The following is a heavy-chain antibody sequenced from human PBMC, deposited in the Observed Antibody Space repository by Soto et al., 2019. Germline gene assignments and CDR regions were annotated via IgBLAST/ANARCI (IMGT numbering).Heavy chain of an antibody. J-gene: IGHJ3*02. Sequence: QVQLVESGGGVVQPGRSLRLSCAASGFTFSSYGMHWVRQAPGKGLEWVAVIWYDGSNKYYADSVKGRFTISRDNSKNTLYLQMNSLRAEDTAVYYCARDLTPYDYIWGSYPLDIWGQGTMVTVSS. CDR3: ARDLTPYDYIWGSYPLDI. V-gene: IGHV3-33*01. CDR1: GFTFSSYG. D-gene: IGHD3-16*02. CDR2: IWYDGSNK.